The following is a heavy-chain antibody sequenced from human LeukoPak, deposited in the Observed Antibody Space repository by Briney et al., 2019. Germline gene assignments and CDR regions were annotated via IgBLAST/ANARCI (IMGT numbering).Heavy chain of an antibody. CDR1: GYTLTGYS. Sequence: ASVKVSCKASGYTLTGYSIYWVRQAPGLGLEWMGWINPNSGGTNYAQKFQGRVTMTRDTSISTAYMELSRLRSDDTAVYYCASHSSSSDYWGQGTLVTVSS. D-gene: IGHD6-6*01. J-gene: IGHJ4*02. CDR3: ASHSSSSDY. CDR2: INPNSGGT. V-gene: IGHV1-2*02.